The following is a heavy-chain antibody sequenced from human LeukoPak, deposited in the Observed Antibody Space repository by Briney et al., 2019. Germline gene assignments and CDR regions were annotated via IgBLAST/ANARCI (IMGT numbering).Heavy chain of an antibody. CDR3: ARPISSQGYFGVVID. D-gene: IGHD3-3*01. CDR1: GYSISSASY. J-gene: IGHJ4*02. CDR2: IYHSGSP. V-gene: IGHV4-38-2*01. Sequence: SETLSLTCAVFGYSISSASYWGWIRQPPGKGLEWIGNIYHSGSPYYNPSLKSRVTISVDTSKNQFSLKLSSVTAADTAVYYCARPISSQGYFGVVIDWGQGTLVTVSS.